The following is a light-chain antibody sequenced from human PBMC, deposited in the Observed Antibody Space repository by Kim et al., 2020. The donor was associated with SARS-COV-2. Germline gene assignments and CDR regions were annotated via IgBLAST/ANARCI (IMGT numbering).Light chain of an antibody. Sequence: DIQMTQSPSSVSASVGDRVTITCRASQYISRWLAWYQQKPGKAPKLLIYAASSLQSGVPSRFSGSTSGTDFTLTISGLQPEDVATYYCQQANSFPLTFGGGTKVDIK. CDR3: QQANSFPLT. J-gene: IGKJ4*01. V-gene: IGKV1-12*01. CDR1: QYISRW. CDR2: AAS.